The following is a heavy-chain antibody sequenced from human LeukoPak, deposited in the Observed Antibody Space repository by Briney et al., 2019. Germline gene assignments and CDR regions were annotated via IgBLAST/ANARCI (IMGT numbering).Heavy chain of an antibody. CDR2: IWHDGSNK. V-gene: IGHV3-33*01. J-gene: IGHJ6*02. CDR1: GFTFSSYG. D-gene: IGHD1-1*01. CDR3: ARDLAGYPWHYYYYGMDV. Sequence: GRSLRLSCAASGFTFSSYGMHWVRQAPGKGLEWVADIWHDGSNKYYADSVYGRFTISRDNSKNTLYLQMNSLRAEDTAVYYCARDLAGYPWHYYYYGMDVWGQGTTVTVSS.